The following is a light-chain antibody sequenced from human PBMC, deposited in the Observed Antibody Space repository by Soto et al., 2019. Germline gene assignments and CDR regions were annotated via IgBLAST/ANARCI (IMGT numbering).Light chain of an antibody. CDR1: QGISSA. Sequence: AIQLTQSPSSLSASVGDRVTITCRASQGISSALAWYQQKPGKAPKLLIYDASSLESGVPSRFSGSGSGTDFPLTISSPQPEDFATYYCQQFNNYPFTFGPGTKVDIK. J-gene: IGKJ3*01. CDR3: QQFNNYPFT. CDR2: DAS. V-gene: IGKV1D-13*01.